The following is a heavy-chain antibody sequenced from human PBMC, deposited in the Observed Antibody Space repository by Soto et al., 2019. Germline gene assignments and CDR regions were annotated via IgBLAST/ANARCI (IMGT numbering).Heavy chain of an antibody. D-gene: IGHD1-26*01. CDR3: GRGQRWELLLGTTGIDH. CDR1: GFTFSTYS. CDR2: ISSSSSTI. J-gene: IGHJ4*02. V-gene: IGHV3-48*01. Sequence: PGGSLRLSCAASGFTFSTYSMNWVRQAPGKGLEWVSYISSSSSTIFYTDSVKGRFTVSRDNAKNTLYLQMNSLRAEDTSVYYFGRGQRWELLLGTTGIDHWGQGTLVTVSS.